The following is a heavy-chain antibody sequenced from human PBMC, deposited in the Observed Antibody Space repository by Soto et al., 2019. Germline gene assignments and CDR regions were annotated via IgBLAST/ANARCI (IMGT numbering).Heavy chain of an antibody. CDR2: IYYSGST. V-gene: IGHV4-39*01. D-gene: IGHD3-3*02. Sequence: PPGKGLEWIGSIYYSGSTYYKPSLKSRVTISVDTSKNQFSLKLTSVTAPDTAVYYCASPKRAFYHLSAPWGKGT. J-gene: IGHJ5*02. CDR3: ASPKRAFYHLSAP.